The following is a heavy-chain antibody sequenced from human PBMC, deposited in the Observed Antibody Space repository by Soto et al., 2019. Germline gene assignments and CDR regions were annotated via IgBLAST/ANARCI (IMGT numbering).Heavy chain of an antibody. CDR1: GYTFTTYG. Sequence: QVQLVQSGAEVKKPGASVKVSCKTSGYTFTTYGISWVRQAPGQGLEWMGWISAYNGNTNYAQKFQGRVTVTTDPSTNTAYMELRILRSDDTAVYYCARAHDVGMPARWGQGTLVTVSS. V-gene: IGHV1-18*01. D-gene: IGHD3-3*01. CDR3: ARAHDVGMPAR. J-gene: IGHJ4*02. CDR2: ISAYNGNT.